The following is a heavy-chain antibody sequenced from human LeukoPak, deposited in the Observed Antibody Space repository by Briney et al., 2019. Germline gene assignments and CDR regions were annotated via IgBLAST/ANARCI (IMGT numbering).Heavy chain of an antibody. V-gene: IGHV3-23*01. Sequence: GGSLRLSCAASVFTFSNYAMTWVRQAPGKGLEWVSTISYTGGSTYYAESVKGRFTISRDNSKNTLSLQMNSLRAEDTAVYYCAKGGSGSYLYYFDLWGQGTLVTVSS. J-gene: IGHJ4*02. D-gene: IGHD3-10*01. CDR2: ISYTGGST. CDR1: VFTFSNYA. CDR3: AKGGSGSYLYYFDL.